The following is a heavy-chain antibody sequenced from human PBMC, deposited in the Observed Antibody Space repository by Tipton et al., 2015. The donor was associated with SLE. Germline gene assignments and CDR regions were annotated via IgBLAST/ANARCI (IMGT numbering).Heavy chain of an antibody. CDR1: GFTFSSYS. CDR2: ISSSSSTI. Sequence: SLRLSCAASGFTFSSYSMNWVHQAPGKGLEWVSYISSSSSTIYYADSVKGRFTISRDNAKNSLYLQMNSLRAEDTAVYYCARDGQAVVAANIGWWFDLWGHGTLVTVSS. CDR3: ARDGQAVVAANIGWWFDL. D-gene: IGHD2-15*01. J-gene: IGHJ2*01. V-gene: IGHV3-48*01.